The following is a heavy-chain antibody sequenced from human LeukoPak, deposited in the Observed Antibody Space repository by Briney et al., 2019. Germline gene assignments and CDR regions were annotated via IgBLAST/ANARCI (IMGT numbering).Heavy chain of an antibody. D-gene: IGHD6-13*01. V-gene: IGHV4-30-4*01. CDR3: AKREAYYSSSWYGYNWFDP. CDR1: GASISSDDYY. CDR2: THYSGSS. J-gene: IGHJ5*02. Sequence: TSETLSLTCTVSGASISSDDYYWSWIRQPPGKGLKWIAYTHYSGSSFYNPSLKSRVTISVDKSKNQFSLKLSSVTAADTAVYYCAKREAYYSSSWYGYNWFDPWGQGTLVTVSS.